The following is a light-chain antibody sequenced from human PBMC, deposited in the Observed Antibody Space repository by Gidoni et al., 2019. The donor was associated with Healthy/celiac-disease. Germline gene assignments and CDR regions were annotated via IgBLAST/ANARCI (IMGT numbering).Light chain of an antibody. V-gene: IGKV1-39*01. CDR2: AAS. J-gene: IGKJ1*01. Sequence: DIQWTQSPSSLSASLGDRVTINCRAIQSISSYLNWYQQKPGKAPKLLIYAASSLQRGVPSRLSGSGHGTDLNRKISSLQPEELATYYCQQSYSTPWTFGQGTKVEIK. CDR3: QQSYSTPWT. CDR1: QSISSY.